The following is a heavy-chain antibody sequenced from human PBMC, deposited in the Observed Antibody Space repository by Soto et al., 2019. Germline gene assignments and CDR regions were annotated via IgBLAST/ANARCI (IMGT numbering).Heavy chain of an antibody. J-gene: IGHJ5*02. Sequence: SETLSLTCFVSGYSITAGGYYWSWIRHHPGKGLEWIGSFYSSGSIICNPSLRSRVSISGDTSSNQFSMSLTSVTAADTARYYCARMYSSGSGWFHPWGQGTLVTVSS. V-gene: IGHV4-39*07. D-gene: IGHD6-19*01. CDR2: FYSSGSI. CDR1: GYSITAGGYY. CDR3: ARMYSSGSGWFHP.